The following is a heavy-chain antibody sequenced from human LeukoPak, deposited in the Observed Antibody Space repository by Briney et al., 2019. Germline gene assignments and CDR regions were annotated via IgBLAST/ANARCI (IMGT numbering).Heavy chain of an antibody. Sequence: GGSLRLSCAASGFSFSSYSMSWVRQAPGKGLEWVSIIYSGGSTYYADSVKGRFTISRDNSKNTLYLQMNSLRAEDTAVYYCARDPGYSYGKDYYYGMDVWGQGTTVTVSS. CDR1: GFSFSSYS. V-gene: IGHV3-53*01. CDR2: IYSGGST. CDR3: ARDPGYSYGKDYYYGMDV. J-gene: IGHJ6*02. D-gene: IGHD5-18*01.